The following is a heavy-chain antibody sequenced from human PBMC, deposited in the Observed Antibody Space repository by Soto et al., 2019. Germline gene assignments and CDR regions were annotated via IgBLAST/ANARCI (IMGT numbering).Heavy chain of an antibody. J-gene: IGHJ6*02. CDR3: AREIFIATRYYYYGMDV. Sequence: QVQLVQSGAEVKKPGASVKVSCKASGYTFTSYYMHWVRQAPGQGLEWMGIINPSGGSTSYAQKFQGRVTMTRDTSTSTVYMELSSLRSEDTAVYYCAREIFIATRYYYYGMDVWGQGTTVTVSS. V-gene: IGHV1-46*01. CDR2: INPSGGST. D-gene: IGHD6-6*01. CDR1: GYTFTSYY.